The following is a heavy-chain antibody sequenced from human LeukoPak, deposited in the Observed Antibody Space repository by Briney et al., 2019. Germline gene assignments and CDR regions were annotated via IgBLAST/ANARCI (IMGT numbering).Heavy chain of an antibody. CDR1: GGSISSSSYY. Sequence: SGTLSLTCTVSGGSISSSSYYWGWIRQPPGKGLEWIGSIYYSGSTYYNPSLKSRVTISVDTSKNQFSLKLSSVTAADTAVYYCARDPMVRAQEDYYYGMDVWGRGTTVTVSS. CDR3: ARDPMVRAQEDYYYGMDV. D-gene: IGHD3-10*01. CDR2: IYYSGST. V-gene: IGHV4-39*07. J-gene: IGHJ6*02.